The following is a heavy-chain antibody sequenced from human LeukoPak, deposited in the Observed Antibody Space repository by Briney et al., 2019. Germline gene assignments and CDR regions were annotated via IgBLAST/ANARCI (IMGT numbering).Heavy chain of an antibody. CDR2: INHSGSI. D-gene: IGHD3-10*01. Sequence: WVRQPPGKGLEWIGEINHSGSINYSPSLKSRASISVDTSKNQSSLRLSSVTAADTAVYYCTRAGWFGELYGPLDFWGRGTLVTVSS. J-gene: IGHJ4*02. CDR3: TRAGWFGELYGPLDF. V-gene: IGHV4-34*01.